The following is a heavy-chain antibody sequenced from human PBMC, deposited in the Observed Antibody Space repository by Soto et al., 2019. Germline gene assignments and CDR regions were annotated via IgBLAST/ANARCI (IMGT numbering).Heavy chain of an antibody. V-gene: IGHV4-34*02. Sequence: QMHLQQWGAGLLKPSETLSLTCAVYGGSFGSSYRAWIRQSPRKGLEWIGEINHNADSNYNPSLKMRVTISLDMSENQFSLKVTSVAAADTAVYYCARVTRFPDAFDIWGQGTPVIVSS. J-gene: IGHJ3*02. D-gene: IGHD3-10*01. CDR1: GGSFGSSY. CDR2: INHNADS. CDR3: ARVTRFPDAFDI.